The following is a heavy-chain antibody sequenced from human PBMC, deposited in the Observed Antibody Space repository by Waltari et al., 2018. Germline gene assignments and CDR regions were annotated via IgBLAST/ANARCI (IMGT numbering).Heavy chain of an antibody. CDR3: ARDMEDYYDSSGYPDAFDI. V-gene: IGHV4-39*07. Sequence: QLQLQESGPGLVKPSETLSLTCTVSGGSISSSSYYWGWIRQPPGKGLEWIGSIYYSGSTYYNPSLKSRVTISVDTSKNQFSLKLSSVTAADTAVYYCARDMEDYYDSSGYPDAFDIWGQGTMVTVSS. CDR2: IYYSGST. J-gene: IGHJ3*02. D-gene: IGHD3-22*01. CDR1: GGSISSSSYY.